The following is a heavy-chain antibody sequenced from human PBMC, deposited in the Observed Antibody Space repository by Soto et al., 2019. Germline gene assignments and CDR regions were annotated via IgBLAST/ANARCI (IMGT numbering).Heavy chain of an antibody. Sequence: QVQLQESGPGLVKPSQTLSLTCTVSGGSISSGDYYWSWIRQPPGKGLEWIGYIYYSGSTYYNPSLKSQVTISVDTSKNQFSLKLSSVTAADTAVYYCARVSPWAAATYYFDYWGQGTLVTVSS. D-gene: IGHD2-15*01. J-gene: IGHJ4*02. CDR2: IYYSGST. CDR1: GGSISSGDYY. CDR3: ARVSPWAAATYYFDY. V-gene: IGHV4-30-4*01.